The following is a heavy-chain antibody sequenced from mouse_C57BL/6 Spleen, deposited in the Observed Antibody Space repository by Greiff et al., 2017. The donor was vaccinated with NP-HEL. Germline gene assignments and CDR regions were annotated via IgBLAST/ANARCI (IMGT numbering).Heavy chain of an antibody. V-gene: IGHV1-80*01. J-gene: IGHJ4*01. CDR1: GYAFSSYW. CDR3: ARYGNYGRAMDY. CDR2: IYPGDGDT. D-gene: IGHD2-1*01. Sequence: VQLQQSGAELVKPGASVKISCKASGYAFSSYWMNWVKQRPGKGLEWIGQIYPGDGDTNYNGKFKGKATLTADKSSSTAYMQLSSLTSEDSAVYFCARYGNYGRAMDYWGQGTSVTVSS.